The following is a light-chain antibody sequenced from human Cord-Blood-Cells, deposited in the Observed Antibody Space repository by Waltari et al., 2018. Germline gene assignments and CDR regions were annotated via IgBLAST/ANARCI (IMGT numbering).Light chain of an antibody. CDR2: DVS. V-gene: IGLV2-14*01. Sequence: QSALTQPASVSGSPGQSITISCTGTSSDVGGYNYVSWYQQHPGKAPKLMIYDVSNRPAGVSNRCYGSKSGNTASLTISGLQAEDEADYYCSSYTSSSTLVFGGGTKLTVL. CDR1: SSDVGGYNY. CDR3: SSYTSSSTLV. J-gene: IGLJ3*02.